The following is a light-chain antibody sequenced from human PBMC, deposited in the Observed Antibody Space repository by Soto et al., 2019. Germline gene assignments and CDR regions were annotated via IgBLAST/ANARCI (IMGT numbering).Light chain of an antibody. CDR1: QSVSSSY. CDR3: PQGSN. V-gene: IGKV3-20*01. CDR2: GAS. J-gene: IGKJ2*01. Sequence: EIVLTQSPGTLSLSQGESATLSCRASQSVSSSYLAWYQQKPGQAHRLLIYGASSRATGIPDRFSGSGSGTDFTLTISRLEPEAFAVYYCPQGSNFGQGNKLQIK.